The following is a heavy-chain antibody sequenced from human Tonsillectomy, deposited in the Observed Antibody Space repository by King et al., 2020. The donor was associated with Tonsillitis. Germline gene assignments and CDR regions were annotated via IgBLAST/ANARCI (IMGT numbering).Heavy chain of an antibody. D-gene: IGHD3-22*01. Sequence: QLQESGPGLVKPSETLSLTCTVSGGSISSSSYYWGWILQPPGKGLEWIGSIYYSGSTYYNPSLKSRVTISVDTSKNQFSLKLSSVTAADTAVYYCAITVVTGWYFDLWGRGTLVTVSS. CDR2: IYYSGST. V-gene: IGHV4-39*01. CDR3: AITVVTGWYFDL. CDR1: GGSISSSSYY. J-gene: IGHJ2*01.